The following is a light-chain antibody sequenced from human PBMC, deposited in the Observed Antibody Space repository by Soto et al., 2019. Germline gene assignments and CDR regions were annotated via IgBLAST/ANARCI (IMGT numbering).Light chain of an antibody. CDR1: QSVSSSY. CDR3: HQYGSSPLYT. Sequence: EIVLTQSPGTLSLSPGERATLSCRASQSVSSSYLAWYQQKPGQAPRLLIYGASSRATGIPDRLSGSGSETDFTLTISRLEPEDFAVYYCHQYGSSPLYTFGQGTKLEIK. V-gene: IGKV3-20*01. J-gene: IGKJ2*01. CDR2: GAS.